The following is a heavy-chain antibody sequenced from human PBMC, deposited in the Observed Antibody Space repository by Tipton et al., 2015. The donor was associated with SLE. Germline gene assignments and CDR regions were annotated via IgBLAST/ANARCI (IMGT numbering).Heavy chain of an antibody. V-gene: IGHV3-49*04. D-gene: IGHD1-26*01. CDR1: GGSFSGYY. CDR3: TRDPYTTRGAFDI. Sequence: LSLTCAVYGGSFSGYYWSWVRQAPGKGLEWVGFIRSKAYGGTTEYAASVKGRFTISRDDSKSIAYLQMNSLKTEDTAVYYCTRDPYTTRGAFDIWGQGTMVTVSS. J-gene: IGHJ3*02. CDR2: IRSKAYGGTT.